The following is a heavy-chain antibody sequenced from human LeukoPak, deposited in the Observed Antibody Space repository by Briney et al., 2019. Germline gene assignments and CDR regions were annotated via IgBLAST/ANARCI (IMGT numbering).Heavy chain of an antibody. V-gene: IGHV4-59*08. CDR1: GVSISSYY. Sequence: SETLSLTCTVSGVSISSYYWSWIRQPPGKGLEWIGYIYYSGSTNYNPSLKSRVTISVDTSKNQFSLRLSPVTAVDTAVYYCARRPSGYALSWWDPWGQGTLVTVSS. J-gene: IGHJ5*02. CDR3: ARRPSGYALSWWDP. D-gene: IGHD3-3*01. CDR2: IYYSGST.